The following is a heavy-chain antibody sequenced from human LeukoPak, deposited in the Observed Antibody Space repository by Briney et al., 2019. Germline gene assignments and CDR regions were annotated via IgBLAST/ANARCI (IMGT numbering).Heavy chain of an antibody. Sequence: SETLSLTCTVSGGSISSYYWGWIRQPPGKGLEWIGYIYYSGSTNYNPSLKSRVTISVDTSKNQFSLKLSPVTAADTAVYYCATLTTGRSPYYFDYWGQGTLVTVSS. V-gene: IGHV4-59*01. CDR1: GGSISSYY. D-gene: IGHD4-17*01. CDR2: IYYSGST. J-gene: IGHJ4*02. CDR3: ATLTTGRSPYYFDY.